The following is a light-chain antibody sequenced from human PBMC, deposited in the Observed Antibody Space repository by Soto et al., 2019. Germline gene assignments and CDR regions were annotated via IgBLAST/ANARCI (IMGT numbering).Light chain of an antibody. CDR1: QSIDTY. CDR2: AAS. Sequence: DIQMTQSPSSLSASVGDRVTITCRASQSIDTYLNWYQQKPGKAPNLLIFAASSLQSGVPSRFSGSGSGTDFTLTISSLQPEDFATYYCQQSYRTSYTFGQGTKVDIK. V-gene: IGKV1-39*01. CDR3: QQSYRTSYT. J-gene: IGKJ2*01.